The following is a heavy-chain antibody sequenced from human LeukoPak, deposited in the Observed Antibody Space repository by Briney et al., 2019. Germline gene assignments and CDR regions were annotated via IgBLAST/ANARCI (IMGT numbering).Heavy chain of an antibody. V-gene: IGHV3-30*03. D-gene: IGHD3-22*01. CDR3: ARDSRVYYDSSGYYY. Sequence: GGSLRLSCAASGFTFSSYGMHWVRQAPGKGLEWVAVISYDGSNKYYADSVKGRFTISRDNSKNTLYLQMNSLRAEDTAVYYCARDSRVYYDSSGYYYWGQGTLVTVSS. CDR1: GFTFSSYG. CDR2: ISYDGSNK. J-gene: IGHJ4*02.